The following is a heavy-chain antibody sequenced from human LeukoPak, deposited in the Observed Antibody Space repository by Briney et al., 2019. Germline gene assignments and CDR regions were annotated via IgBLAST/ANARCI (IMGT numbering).Heavy chain of an antibody. J-gene: IGHJ4*02. CDR1: GFTFSSYA. D-gene: IGHD2-21*02. CDR3: AKAGRCGGDCEYYFDY. V-gene: IGHV3-23*01. Sequence: PGGSLRLSCAASGFTFSSYAMSWVRQAPGKGLEWVSAISGSGGSTYYADSVKGRFTISRDNSKNTLYLQMNSLRAEDTAVYYCAKAGRCGGDCEYYFDYWGQGTLVTVSS. CDR2: ISGSGGST.